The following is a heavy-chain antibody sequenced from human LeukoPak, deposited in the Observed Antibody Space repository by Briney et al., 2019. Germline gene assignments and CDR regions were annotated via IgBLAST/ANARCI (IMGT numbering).Heavy chain of an antibody. J-gene: IGHJ2*01. D-gene: IGHD5-18*01. V-gene: IGHV4-39*07. CDR1: GGSISSSSYY. CDR2: IYYSGST. Sequence: SETLSLTCTVSGGSISSSSYYWGWIRQPPGKGLEWIGSIYYSGSTYYNPSLKSRVTISVDTSKNQFSLKLSSVTAADTAVYYCARAVYSYGYWRLGHFDLWGRGTLVTVSS. CDR3: ARAVYSYGYWRLGHFDL.